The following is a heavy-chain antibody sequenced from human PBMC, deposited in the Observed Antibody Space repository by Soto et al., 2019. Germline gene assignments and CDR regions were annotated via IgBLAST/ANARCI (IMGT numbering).Heavy chain of an antibody. V-gene: IGHV3-33*01. J-gene: IGHJ4*02. D-gene: IGHD6-6*01. CDR3: ARGIAARISYFDY. CDR2: IWYDGSNK. Sequence: QVQLVESGGGVVQPGRSLRLSCAAYGFTFSSYGMHWVRQAPGKGLEWVAVIWYDGSNKYYADSVKGRFTISRDNSKNTLYLQMNSLRAEDTAVYYCARGIAARISYFDYWGQGTLVTVSS. CDR1: GFTFSSYG.